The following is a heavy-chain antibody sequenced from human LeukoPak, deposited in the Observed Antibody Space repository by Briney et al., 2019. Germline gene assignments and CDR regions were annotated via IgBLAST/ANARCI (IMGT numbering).Heavy chain of an antibody. D-gene: IGHD6-13*01. J-gene: IGHJ4*02. CDR1: GFTVSSNS. V-gene: IGHV3-53*05. CDR3: AKGGSSSWDYFDY. Sequence: GGSLRLSCTVSGFTVSSNSMSWVRQAPGKGLEWVSFIYSAGSIYYSDSVKGRFTISRDSSKNTLHLQMNSLRPEDTAVYYCAKGGSSSWDYFDYWGQGTLVTVAS. CDR2: IYSAGSI.